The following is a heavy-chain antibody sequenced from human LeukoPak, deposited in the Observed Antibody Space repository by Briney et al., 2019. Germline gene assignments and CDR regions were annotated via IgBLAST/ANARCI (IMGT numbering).Heavy chain of an antibody. CDR1: GGSISSYY. Sequence: SETLSLTCTVSGGSISSYYWSWIRQPPGKGLEWIGYIYYSGSTNYNPSLKSRVTISVDTSKNQFSLKLSSVTAADTAVYYCARHSLILTGYYTAPYYYGMDVWGQGTTVTVSS. D-gene: IGHD3-9*01. J-gene: IGHJ6*02. CDR2: IYYSGST. CDR3: ARHSLILTGYYTAPYYYGMDV. V-gene: IGHV4-59*08.